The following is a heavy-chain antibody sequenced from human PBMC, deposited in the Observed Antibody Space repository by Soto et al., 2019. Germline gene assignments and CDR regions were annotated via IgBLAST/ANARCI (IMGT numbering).Heavy chain of an antibody. J-gene: IGHJ4*02. V-gene: IGHV3-23*01. CDR1: GFTFSSYA. D-gene: IGHD3-3*01. Sequence: GGSLRLSCAASGFTFSSYAMSWVRQAPGKGLEWVSAISGSGGSTYYADSVKGRFTISRDNSKNTLYLQMNSLRAEDTAVYYCAKDRVRFLEWVPADFDYWGQGTLVTVSS. CDR2: ISGSGGST. CDR3: AKDRVRFLEWVPADFDY.